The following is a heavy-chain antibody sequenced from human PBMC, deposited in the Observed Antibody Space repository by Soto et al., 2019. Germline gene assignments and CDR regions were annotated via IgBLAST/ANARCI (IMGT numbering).Heavy chain of an antibody. CDR3: ARVRQGCSATNCYLDP. CDR2: ILHSGTV. D-gene: IGHD2-2*01. V-gene: IGHV4-4*02. J-gene: IGHJ5*02. Sequence: PSETLSLTCGVSGESISSANWRQWVRQPPGKRLEWIGEILHSGTVNYNPSLNNRVAISVDKSKNQFSLKLNSVTAADTAVYYCARVRQGCSATNCYLDPWGQGTLVTVSS. CDR1: GESISSANW.